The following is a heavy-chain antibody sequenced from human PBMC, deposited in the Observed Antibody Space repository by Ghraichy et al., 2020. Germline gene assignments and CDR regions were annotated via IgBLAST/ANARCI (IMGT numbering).Heavy chain of an antibody. J-gene: IGHJ6*02. V-gene: IGHV3-15*07. CDR3: TNTGSHGSVIVPAALQYYYYGMDV. D-gene: IGHD2-2*01. Sequence: GGSLRLSCEASGFTFSSAWMNWVRQAPGKGLEWVGRIKSKNNGGTRGYAAPVKGRFTISSDDSKNMLYLEMKSLKTEDSAVYYCTNTGSHGSVIVPAALQYYYYGMDVWGQGTTVTVSS. CDR1: GFTFSSAW. CDR2: IKSKNNGGTR.